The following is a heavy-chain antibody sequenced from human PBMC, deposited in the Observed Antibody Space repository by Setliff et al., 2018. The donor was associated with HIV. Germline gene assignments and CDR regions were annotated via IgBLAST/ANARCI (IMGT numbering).Heavy chain of an antibody. V-gene: IGHV1-18*01. CDR2: MSTYSGNT. CDR1: GYTFINYG. Sequence: ASVKVSCKASGYTFINYGINWVRQAPGQGLEGMGWMSTYSGNTDYAQNVQGRFTMTSDTSTTTAYMELRNLRPNASAVYYCARSAKTTFGDLLSPYYYSIDLWGKGTMVTVSS. CDR3: ARSAKTTFGDLLSPYYYSIDL. J-gene: IGHJ6*03. D-gene: IGHD1-26*01.